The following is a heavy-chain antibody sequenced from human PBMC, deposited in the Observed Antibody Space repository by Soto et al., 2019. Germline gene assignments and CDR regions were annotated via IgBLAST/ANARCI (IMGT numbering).Heavy chain of an antibody. CDR1: GYTFTTFW. V-gene: IGHV5-10-1*01. CDR2: IDPRDSYV. Sequence: GESLKISCTGFGYTFTTFWISWVRQMPGKGLEWMGRIDPRDSYVNYSPSFQGHVTISLDKSISTAYLQWGSLEASDTAMYYCARLFCSTNTCDSWFDPWGQGTLVTVSS. D-gene: IGHD2-2*01. CDR3: ARLFCSTNTCDSWFDP. J-gene: IGHJ5*02.